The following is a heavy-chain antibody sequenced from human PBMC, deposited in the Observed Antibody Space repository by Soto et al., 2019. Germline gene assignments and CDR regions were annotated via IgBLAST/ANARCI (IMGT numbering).Heavy chain of an antibody. CDR3: ARDGVYGSGSYDAFDI. CDR1: GYTFTSYG. Sequence: ASVKVSCKASGYTFTSYGISWVRQAPGQGLEWMGWIGAYNGNTNYAQKLQGRVTMTTDTSTSTAYMELRSLRSDDTAVYYCARDGVYGSGSYDAFDIWRQGTMVTVSS. CDR2: IGAYNGNT. V-gene: IGHV1-18*01. D-gene: IGHD3-10*01. J-gene: IGHJ3*02.